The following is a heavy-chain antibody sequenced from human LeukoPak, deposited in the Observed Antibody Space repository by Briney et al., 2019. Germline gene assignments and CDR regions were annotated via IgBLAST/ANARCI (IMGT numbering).Heavy chain of an antibody. V-gene: IGHV4-59*08. CDR3: ARHPTFGTGLLDH. CDR2: VHSSGRT. J-gene: IGHJ4*02. CDR1: GASVSGYY. Sequence: KASETLSLTCGVSGASVSGYYWSWIRQPPGRGLEWIGYVHSSGRTNYNPSLKSRLTISVDTSKNQISLKLNSLTAADTPIYYCARHPTFGTGLLDHWGQGTLVTVSS. D-gene: IGHD3-16*01.